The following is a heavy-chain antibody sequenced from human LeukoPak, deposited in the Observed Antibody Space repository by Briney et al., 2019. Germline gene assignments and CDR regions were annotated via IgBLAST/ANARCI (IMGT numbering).Heavy chain of an antibody. CDR3: ARDLNGWGIAADTRAFDI. Sequence: SETLSLTCTVSGGSISSGDYYWSWIRQPPGKGLEWIGYIYYSGSTYYNPSLKSRVTISVDTSKNQFSLKLSSVTAADTAVYYCARDLNGWGIAADTRAFDIWGQGTMVTVSS. V-gene: IGHV4-30-4*01. J-gene: IGHJ3*02. CDR2: IYYSGST. CDR1: GGSISSGDYY. D-gene: IGHD6-13*01.